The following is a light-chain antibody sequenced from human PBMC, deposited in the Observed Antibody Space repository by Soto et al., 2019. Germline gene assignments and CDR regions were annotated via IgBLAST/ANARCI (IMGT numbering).Light chain of an antibody. V-gene: IGKV1D-13*01. CDR3: QQFNNYLFT. Sequence: AIQLTQSPSSLSASVGDRVTITCRASQGISSALAWNQQKPGKAPKLLIYDASSLESGVPSRFSGSGSGTDFTLTISSLQPEDFATYYCQQFNNYLFTFGPGTKVDIK. CDR1: QGISSA. J-gene: IGKJ3*01. CDR2: DAS.